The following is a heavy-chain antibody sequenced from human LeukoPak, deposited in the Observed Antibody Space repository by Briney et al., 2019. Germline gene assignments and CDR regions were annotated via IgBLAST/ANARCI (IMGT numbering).Heavy chain of an antibody. J-gene: IGHJ4*02. Sequence: GASVKVSCRASGFTLTDFYIHWVRQAPGQGLEWMGWINPNSGSTSFARKFQGRVTMTRDTSIGTAYMELSRLRSDDTAVYYRARTTGGYCTSTNCLFNYWGQGTLVTVSS. CDR2: INPNSGST. CDR1: GFTLTDFY. CDR3: ARTTGGYCTSTNCLFNY. D-gene: IGHD2-2*01. V-gene: IGHV1-2*02.